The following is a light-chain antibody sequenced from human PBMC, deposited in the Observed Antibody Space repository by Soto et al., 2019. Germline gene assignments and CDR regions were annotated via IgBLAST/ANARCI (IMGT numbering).Light chain of an antibody. J-gene: IGKJ1*01. CDR1: HYIGKW. Sequence: DIQITQSPSTLSASVGDRVSFPCRASHYIGKWLAWYQQRPGKAPSLLITDASKLESGVPPRFNGSRSETEFTLTISSLQPDDFATYYCQQYNSYSRTFGQGTKVDIK. V-gene: IGKV1-5*01. CDR2: DAS. CDR3: QQYNSYSRT.